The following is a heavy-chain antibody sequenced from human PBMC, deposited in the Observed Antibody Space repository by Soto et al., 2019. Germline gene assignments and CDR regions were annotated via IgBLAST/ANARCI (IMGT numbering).Heavy chain of an antibody. J-gene: IGHJ6*02. CDR2: IYYSGST. V-gene: IGHV4-30-4*01. CDR3: ARWPIMGETTDPNYYYYGMDV. D-gene: IGHD3-16*01. CDR1: GGSISSGDYY. Sequence: QVQLQESGPGLVKPSQTLSLTCTVSGGSISSGDYYWSWIRQPPGKGLEWIGYIYYSGSTYYNPSLKSRVTISVDTSKNQFSLKLSSVTAADTAVYYCARWPIMGETTDPNYYYYGMDVWGQGTTVTVSS.